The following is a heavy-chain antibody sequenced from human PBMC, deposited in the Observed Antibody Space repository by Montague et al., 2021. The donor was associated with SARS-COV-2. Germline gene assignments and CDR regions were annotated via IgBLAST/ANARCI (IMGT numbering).Heavy chain of an antibody. Sequence: SETLSLTCTVSGGSISSSNYYWDWIRQPPGKGLEWIGSIYDSGSTYYNPSLKSRVTISVDTPKNHFSLKLSSVTAADTAVYYCARRGRKLLPVATTNGGFDMWGQGTMVTVSS. D-gene: IGHD5-12*01. CDR3: ARRGRKLLPVATTNGGFDM. CDR2: IYDSGST. V-gene: IGHV4-39*02. CDR1: GGSISSSNYY. J-gene: IGHJ3*02.